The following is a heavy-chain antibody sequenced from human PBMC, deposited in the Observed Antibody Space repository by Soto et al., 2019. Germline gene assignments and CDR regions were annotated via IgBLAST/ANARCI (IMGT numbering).Heavy chain of an antibody. V-gene: IGHV3-23*01. Sequence: EVQLLESGGGLVQPGGSLRLSCAASGFTFSSYAMSWVRLAPGEGLEWVSAISGSGGSTYYADSVRGRFTISRDNSKNTLYLQMNSLRAEDSAVYYCAKAATTVTTGTGSRIDYWGQGTLVTVSS. J-gene: IGHJ4*02. CDR1: GFTFSSYA. D-gene: IGHD4-17*01. CDR2: ISGSGGST. CDR3: AKAATTVTTGTGSRIDY.